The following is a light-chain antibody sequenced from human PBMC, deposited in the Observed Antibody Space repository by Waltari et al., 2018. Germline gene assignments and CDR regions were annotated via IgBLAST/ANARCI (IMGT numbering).Light chain of an antibody. CDR1: KRSSSY. CDR3: QQSYSTPRT. Sequence: DIQMTQSPSSLSASVGDRVTITCGARKRSSSYLNWYQQKPGKAPNLLTYASSSLQSGVPSRFSCSGSGTDFTLTISSLQPEDFATYYCQQSYSTPRTFGQGTKVEIK. V-gene: IGKV1-39*01. CDR2: ASS. J-gene: IGKJ4*01.